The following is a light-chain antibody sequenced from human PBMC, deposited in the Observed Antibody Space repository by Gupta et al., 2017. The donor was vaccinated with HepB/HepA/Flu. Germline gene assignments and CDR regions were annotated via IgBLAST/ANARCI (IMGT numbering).Light chain of an antibody. CDR3: QQYYSYPSLT. J-gene: IGKJ4*01. CDR2: VES. V-gene: IGKV1-8*01. Sequence: AIRMTQSPSSFSASTGDRVTITCRASQGISSYLAWYQQKPGKAPKLLIYVESTLQSGVPSRFSGSGSGTDFTLTISCLQSEDFATYYCQQYYSYPSLTFGGGTKVEIK. CDR1: QGISSY.